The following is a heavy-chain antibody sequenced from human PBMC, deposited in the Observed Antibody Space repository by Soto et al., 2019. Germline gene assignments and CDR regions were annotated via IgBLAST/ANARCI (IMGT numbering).Heavy chain of an antibody. CDR2: IYYSGST. J-gene: IGHJ5*02. CDR3: AGDYGSNWFDP. CDR1: GGSISSGGYY. V-gene: IGHV4-31*03. Sequence: QVQLQESGPGLVKPSQTLSLTCTVSGGSISSGGYYWSWIRQHPGKGLEWIGYIYYSGSTYYNPSLKSRVTISVDPSKNQCSLKLSSVTAADTAVYYCAGDYGSNWFDPWGQGTLGTVAS. D-gene: IGHD3-10*01.